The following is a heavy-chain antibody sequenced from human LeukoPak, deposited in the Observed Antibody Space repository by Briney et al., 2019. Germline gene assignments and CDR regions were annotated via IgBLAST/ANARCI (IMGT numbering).Heavy chain of an antibody. CDR3: ARDLADIVLMVYAIGYYFDY. CDR2: ISYDGSNK. Sequence: GGSLRLSCAASGFTFSSYAMHWVRQAPGKGLEWVAVISYDGSNKYYADSVKGRFTISRDKSKNSLYLQMNSLRAEDTAVYYCARDLADIVLMVYAIGYYFDYWGQGTLVTVSS. CDR1: GFTFSSYA. J-gene: IGHJ4*02. V-gene: IGHV3-30*01. D-gene: IGHD2-8*01.